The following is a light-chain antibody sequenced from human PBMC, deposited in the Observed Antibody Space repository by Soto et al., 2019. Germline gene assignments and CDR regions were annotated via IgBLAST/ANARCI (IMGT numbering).Light chain of an antibody. Sequence: DIQMTQSPSSLSASVGHRVTISCRASQTITTYLNWYQQKPGKAPKLLIYAASSLHSGVPSRFSGSGSGTDFTLTISSLQPEDFAAYYCQQTYSALWTFGQGTKLEIK. CDR3: QQTYSALWT. CDR1: QTITTY. J-gene: IGKJ1*01. CDR2: AAS. V-gene: IGKV1-39*01.